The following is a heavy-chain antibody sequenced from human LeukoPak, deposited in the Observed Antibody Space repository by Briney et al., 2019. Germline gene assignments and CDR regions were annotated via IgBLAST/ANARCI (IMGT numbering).Heavy chain of an antibody. V-gene: IGHV3-23*01. CDR3: AKPISSGWYSFDY. CDR1: GFTFSSFA. D-gene: IGHD6-19*01. J-gene: IGHJ4*02. Sequence: GGSLRLSCAASGFTFSSFAMSWVRQAPGKGLEWVSAISGSGGSTYSADSVKGRFTMSRDNSKNTLYLQINSLRAEDTAAYYCAKPISSGWYSFDYWGQGTLVTVSS. CDR2: ISGSGGST.